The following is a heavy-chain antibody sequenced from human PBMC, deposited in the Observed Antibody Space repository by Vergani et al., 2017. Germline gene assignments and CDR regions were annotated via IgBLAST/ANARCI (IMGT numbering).Heavy chain of an antibody. CDR2: IIPIIGTT. J-gene: IGHJ4*02. D-gene: IGHD6-13*01. CDR1: GGAFSSYA. CDR3: ARGPFSAAGILDY. V-gene: IGHV1-69*11. Sequence: QGQLVQSGAEVKKPGSSMKVSCKASGGAFSSYAINWVRQAPGQGLEWMGRIIPIIGTTNYAQKFQGRVTIAADESTSTAYMELSSLRSEDTAVYYCARGPFSAAGILDYWGQGTLVTVSS.